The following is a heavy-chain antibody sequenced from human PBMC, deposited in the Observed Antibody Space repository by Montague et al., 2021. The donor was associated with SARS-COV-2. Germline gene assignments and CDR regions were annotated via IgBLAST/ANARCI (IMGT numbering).Heavy chain of an antibody. CDR3: VRDTGSAQAGFDA. V-gene: IGHV6-1*01. J-gene: IGHJ4*02. D-gene: IGHD4-17*01. CDR1: GDSVWSNNAA. Sequence: CAISGDSVWSNNAACNWIRQSPSVDLQWLGRTNYRSKWTSDYATSVEGRISIDPDTSKNQFFLHLRSVTPEDTGVYYCVRDTGSAQAGFDAWGQGTLVTVSS. CDR2: TNYRSKWTS.